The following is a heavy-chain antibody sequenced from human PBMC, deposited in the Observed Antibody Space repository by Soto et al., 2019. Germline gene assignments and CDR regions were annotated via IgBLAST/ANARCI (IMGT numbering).Heavy chain of an antibody. CDR3: ARDRGVAPPVAGNTHYYYYMDV. D-gene: IGHD6-19*01. CDR2: ISAYNGNT. V-gene: IGHV1-18*01. J-gene: IGHJ6*03. Sequence: QDQLVQSGVEVKKPGASVKVSCKASGYSFTNYGITWVRQAPGQGFEWMGWISAYNGNTNYAQKFQGRVTMTTDEITCTVYLELRRLKSDDTDVYYCARDRGVAPPVAGNTHYYYYMDVWGKGTTVTVSS. CDR1: GYSFTNYG.